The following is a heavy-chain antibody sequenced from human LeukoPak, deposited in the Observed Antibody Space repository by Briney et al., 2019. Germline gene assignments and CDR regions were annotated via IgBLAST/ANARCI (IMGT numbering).Heavy chain of an antibody. CDR1: GGSIGNYY. CDR2: TSYSGNT. J-gene: IGHJ6*02. CDR3: ARDHGYFGMDV. Sequence: SETLSLTCIVSGGSIGNYYWNWIRQPPGKGLEWIGYTSYSGNTIYNPSLKSRVTISIDPFKNQLSLKVTSVTAADTAVYYCARDHGYFGMDVWGQGTTVTISS. V-gene: IGHV4-59*01.